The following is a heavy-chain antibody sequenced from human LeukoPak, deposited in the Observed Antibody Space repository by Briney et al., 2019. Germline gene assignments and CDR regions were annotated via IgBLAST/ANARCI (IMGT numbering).Heavy chain of an antibody. V-gene: IGHV1-2*02. D-gene: IGHD3-22*01. CDR2: INPNSGGT. CDR3: ARDLIVVVPGWFDP. CDR1: GYTFNGYY. Sequence: EASGTVSCKASGYTFNGYYKHWVRQAPGQGLEWMGWINPNSGGTNYAQKFQGRVTMTRDTSISTAYMELSRLRSDDTAVYYCARDLIVVVPGWFDPWGQGTLVTVSS. J-gene: IGHJ5*02.